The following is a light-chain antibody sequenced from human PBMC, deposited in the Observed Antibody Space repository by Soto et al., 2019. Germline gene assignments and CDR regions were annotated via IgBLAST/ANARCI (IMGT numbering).Light chain of an antibody. Sequence: DIQMTQSPSFLSASVGDRVIITCRASQRIDNFLNWYQQKPGKAPKLLIYGASSLQSGVPSRFSGSGSGTDFTLTITSLQPEDSATYHCQQRYKTSMSSFGQGTKVEIK. CDR2: GAS. CDR1: QRIDNF. J-gene: IGKJ2*01. V-gene: IGKV1-39*01. CDR3: QQRYKTSMSS.